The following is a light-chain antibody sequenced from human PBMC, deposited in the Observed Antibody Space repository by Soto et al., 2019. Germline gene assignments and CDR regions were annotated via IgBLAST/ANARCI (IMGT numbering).Light chain of an antibody. J-gene: IGKJ4*01. V-gene: IGKV3-15*01. CDR3: QQYNNWPLT. Sequence: EIVMTHSPATLSVSPGERATLFCTASQCVSSDLVWYQQKPGQAPRLLIYGASTRATGIPVRFSGSGSGTEFTLTISSLQSEDFAVYYCQQYNNWPLTFGGGTKVDIK. CDR2: GAS. CDR1: QCVSSD.